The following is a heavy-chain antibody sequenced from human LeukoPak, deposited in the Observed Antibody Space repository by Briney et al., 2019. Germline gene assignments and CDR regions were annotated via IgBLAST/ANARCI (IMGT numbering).Heavy chain of an antibody. CDR1: GFTFSNHF. CDR3: VKDLTGTWSFDY. V-gene: IGHV3-64D*06. J-gene: IGHJ4*02. D-gene: IGHD3-9*01. Sequence: GGSLRLSCSTSGFTFSNHFMHWVRQAPGKGLEYVSSIGPNGASTLYADSVKGRFTISRDNSKNARYLQLTSLRLEDTALYYCVKDLTGTWSFDYWGQGTLVTVSS. CDR2: IGPNGAST.